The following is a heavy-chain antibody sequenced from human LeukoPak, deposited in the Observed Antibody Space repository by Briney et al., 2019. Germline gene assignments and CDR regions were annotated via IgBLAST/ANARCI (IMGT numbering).Heavy chain of an antibody. V-gene: IGHV4-34*01. CDR2: INHTGST. CDR3: ARGSRQWPDY. D-gene: IGHD6-19*01. CDR1: GGSFSGHY. J-gene: IGHJ4*02. Sequence: SETLSLTCAVYGGSFSGHYWSWIRQSPGKGLEWIGEINHTGSTNYNPSLKSRVTISVDTSKNQFSLKLSSVTAADTAVYYCARGSRQWPDYWGQGTLVTVSS.